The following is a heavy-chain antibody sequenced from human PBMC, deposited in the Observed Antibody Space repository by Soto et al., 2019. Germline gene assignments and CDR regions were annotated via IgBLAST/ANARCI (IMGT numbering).Heavy chain of an antibody. CDR1: GYTFTDYY. Sequence: QVHLVQSGAEVTEPGASVKVSCKASGYTFTDYYLHWVRQAPGQGLEWMGWLNPDSGVTRFAQKFQDRVTLTRDTSISPAYMELSRLTSDDTAVYYCTRASAVTGGSSNSLPNAYWGQGSLVTVSS. V-gene: IGHV1-2*02. CDR3: TRASAVTGGSSNSLPNAY. CDR2: LNPDSGVT. D-gene: IGHD6-19*01. J-gene: IGHJ4*02.